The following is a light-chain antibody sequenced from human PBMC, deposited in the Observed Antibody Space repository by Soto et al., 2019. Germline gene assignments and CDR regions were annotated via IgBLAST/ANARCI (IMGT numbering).Light chain of an antibody. Sequence: QSALTQPPSASGSPGQSVTISCTGTSSDVGGYNYVSWYQQHPGKAPTLMIYEVSKRPSGVPDRFSGSKSGNTASLTVSGLQAEDEADYYCSSYAGSKGVFGGGTKLTDL. CDR3: SSYAGSKGV. J-gene: IGLJ2*01. CDR2: EVS. V-gene: IGLV2-8*01. CDR1: SSDVGGYNY.